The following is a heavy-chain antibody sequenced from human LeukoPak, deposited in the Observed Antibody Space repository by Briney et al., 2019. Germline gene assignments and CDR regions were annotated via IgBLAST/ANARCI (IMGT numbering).Heavy chain of an antibody. CDR1: GYTFTSYG. J-gene: IGHJ1*01. V-gene: IGHV1-18*01. D-gene: IGHD6-6*01. CDR2: ISAYNGNT. Sequence: GASVKVSCKASGYTFTSYGISWVRQAPGQGLEWMGWISAYNGNTNYAQKLQGRVTMATDTSTSTAYMELRSLRSDDTAVYYCARDVFEYSSSAGVLWGQGTLVTVSS. CDR3: ARDVFEYSSSAGVL.